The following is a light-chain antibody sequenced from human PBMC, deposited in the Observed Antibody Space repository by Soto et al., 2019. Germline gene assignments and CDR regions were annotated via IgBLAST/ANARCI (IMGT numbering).Light chain of an antibody. Sequence: EIVLTQSPATLSLSPGERATLSCRASQSVSSYLAWYRQKPGQAPRLLIYDASNRATGIPARFSGSGSGTDFTLTISSLEPGDFAVYYCQQRNTWPLTFGGGTKVEIK. J-gene: IGKJ4*01. CDR1: QSVSSY. CDR3: QQRNTWPLT. CDR2: DAS. V-gene: IGKV3-11*01.